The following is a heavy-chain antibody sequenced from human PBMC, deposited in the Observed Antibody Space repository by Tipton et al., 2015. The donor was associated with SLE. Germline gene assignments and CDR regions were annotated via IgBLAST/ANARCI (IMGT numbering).Heavy chain of an antibody. Sequence: AVSGFTFSSYSMNWIRQPPGKGLEWIGEINHSGSTNYNPSLKSRVTISVDTSKNQFSLKLSSVTAADTAVYYCARVRPPLSIFGVVKGTDYYYMDVWGKGTTVTVSS. V-gene: IGHV4-34*01. CDR3: ARVRPPLSIFGVVKGTDYYYMDV. D-gene: IGHD3-3*01. CDR1: GFTFSSYS. CDR2: INHSGST. J-gene: IGHJ6*03.